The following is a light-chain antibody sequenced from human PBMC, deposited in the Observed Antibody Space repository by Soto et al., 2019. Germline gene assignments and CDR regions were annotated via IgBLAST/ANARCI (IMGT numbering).Light chain of an antibody. Sequence: DIQMTQSPATLSASVGDRVTITCRASQSVRSWLAWYQQKPGTAPKLLIFDASRLESGVPSRFSGSASGTEFTLTISSPQPDDFATYYCQHYNSYWTFGQGTKVDIK. CDR1: QSVRSW. CDR3: QHYNSYWT. CDR2: DAS. V-gene: IGKV1-5*01. J-gene: IGKJ1*01.